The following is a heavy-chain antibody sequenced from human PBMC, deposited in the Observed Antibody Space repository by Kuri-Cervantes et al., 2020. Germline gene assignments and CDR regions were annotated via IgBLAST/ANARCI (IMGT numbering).Heavy chain of an antibody. Sequence: GESLKISCMGSGYTFSTYWIGWVRQMPGKGLEWMGIIYPGDSDTRYSPSFQGQVTISADKSISTAYLQWSSLKASDTAMYYCARRGDDYTLTFFDYWGQGTLVTVSS. CDR3: ARRGDDYTLTFFDY. V-gene: IGHV5-51*01. J-gene: IGHJ4*02. CDR1: GYTFSTYW. CDR2: IYPGDSDT. D-gene: IGHD4-11*01.